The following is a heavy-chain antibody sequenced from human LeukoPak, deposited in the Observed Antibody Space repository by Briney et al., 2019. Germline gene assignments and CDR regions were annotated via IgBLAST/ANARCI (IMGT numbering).Heavy chain of an antibody. Sequence: GASVKVSCKASGYTFTSYDINWVRQATGQGLEWMGWMNPNSGNTGYAQKFQGRVTMTRNTSISTAYMELSSLRSEDTAVHYCARDGYYDSSGTFDIWGQGTMVTVSS. CDR1: GYTFTSYD. J-gene: IGHJ3*02. CDR3: ARDGYYDSSGTFDI. V-gene: IGHV1-8*01. D-gene: IGHD3-22*01. CDR2: MNPNSGNT.